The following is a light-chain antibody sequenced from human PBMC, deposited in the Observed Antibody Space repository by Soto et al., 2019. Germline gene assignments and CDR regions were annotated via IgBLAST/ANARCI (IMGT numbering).Light chain of an antibody. Sequence: EIVLTQSPGTLSLSPGERATLSCRASQSVSSSYLAWYQQKPGQAPRLLIYGASSRATGIPDRFSGSGSGTDFTLTISRLETEDFAVYDCQQYGSSLNFGGGTKVEIK. CDR1: QSVSSSY. CDR3: QQYGSSLN. CDR2: GAS. J-gene: IGKJ4*01. V-gene: IGKV3-20*01.